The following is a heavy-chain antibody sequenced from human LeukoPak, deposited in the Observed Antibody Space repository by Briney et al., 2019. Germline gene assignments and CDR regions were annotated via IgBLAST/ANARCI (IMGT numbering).Heavy chain of an antibody. CDR3: ARDSCSGGSCYFDY. CDR2: IIPIFGTA. D-gene: IGHD2-15*01. J-gene: IGHJ4*02. Sequence: SVKVSCKASGGTFSSYAISWVRQAPGQGLEWMGGIIPIFGTANYAQKFQGRVTITTDESTSTAYMKLSSLRSEDTAVYYCARDSCSGGSCYFDYWGQGTLVTVSS. V-gene: IGHV1-69*05. CDR1: GGTFSSYA.